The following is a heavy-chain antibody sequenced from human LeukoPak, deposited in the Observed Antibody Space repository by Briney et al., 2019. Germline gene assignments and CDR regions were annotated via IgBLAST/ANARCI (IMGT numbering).Heavy chain of an antibody. J-gene: IGHJ5*02. Sequence: GASVKVSCKASGYTFTGYYMHWVRQAPGQGLEWMGWINPNSGGTNYAQKFQGRVTMTGDTSISTAYMELSRLRSDDTAVYYCARSIAAVNWFDPWGQGTLVTVSS. CDR2: INPNSGGT. CDR3: ARSIAAVNWFDP. D-gene: IGHD6-13*01. V-gene: IGHV1-2*02. CDR1: GYTFTGYY.